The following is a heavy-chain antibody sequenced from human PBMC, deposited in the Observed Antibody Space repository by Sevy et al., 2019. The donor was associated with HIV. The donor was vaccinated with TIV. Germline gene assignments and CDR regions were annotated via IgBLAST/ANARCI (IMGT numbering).Heavy chain of an antibody. Sequence: GGSLRLSCAASGFTFSSYAMSWVHQAPGKGLEWVSAISGSGGSTYYADSVKGRFTISRDNSKNTLYLQMNSLRAEDTAVYYCAKDLERITMVRGVIMGTFDYWGQGTLVTVSS. CDR2: ISGSGGST. CDR3: AKDLERITMVRGVIMGTFDY. J-gene: IGHJ4*02. CDR1: GFTFSSYA. V-gene: IGHV3-23*01. D-gene: IGHD3-10*01.